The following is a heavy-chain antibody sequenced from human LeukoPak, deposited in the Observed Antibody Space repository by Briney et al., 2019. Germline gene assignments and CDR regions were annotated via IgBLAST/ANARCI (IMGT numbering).Heavy chain of an antibody. J-gene: IGHJ6*03. V-gene: IGHV3-7*01. CDR2: IHQHGSEK. Sequence: GGSLRLSCAASGFTFNNYWMSWVRQAPGKGLEWVANIHQHGSEKYYVDSVKGRFTISRDNAENSVYLQMNSLRAEDTAVYYCTRDNGYCSGGTCLHYYMDVWGKGTTVTISS. D-gene: IGHD2-15*01. CDR1: GFTFNNYW. CDR3: TRDNGYCSGGTCLHYYMDV.